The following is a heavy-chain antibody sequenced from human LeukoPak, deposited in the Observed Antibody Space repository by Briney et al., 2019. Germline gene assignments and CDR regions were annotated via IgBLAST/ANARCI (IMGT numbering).Heavy chain of an antibody. D-gene: IGHD1-26*01. V-gene: IGHV4-38-2*01. Sequence: PSETLSLTCAVSGYSISSGYYWGWIRQPPGKGLEWIGSIYHSGSTYYNPSLKSRVTISVDTSKNQFSLKLSSVTAADTAVYYCARQVGATEIDYWGQGTLVTVSS. CDR1: GYSISSGYY. CDR3: ARQVGATEIDY. J-gene: IGHJ4*02. CDR2: IYHSGST.